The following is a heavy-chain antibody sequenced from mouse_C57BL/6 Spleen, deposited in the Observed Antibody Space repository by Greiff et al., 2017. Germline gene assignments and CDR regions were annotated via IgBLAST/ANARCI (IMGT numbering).Heavy chain of an antibody. CDR2: INHNNGGT. CDR3: ARVVPSDWYFDV. CDR1: GYTFTDYY. V-gene: IGHV1-26*01. Sequence: VQLQQSGPELVKPGASVKISCKASGYTFTDYYMNWVKQSHGKSLEWIGDINHNNGGTSYNQKFKGMATLTIDKSSSTAYMELRSLPSEDSAVYYCARVVPSDWYFDVWGTGTTVTVSS. J-gene: IGHJ1*03. D-gene: IGHD1-1*01.